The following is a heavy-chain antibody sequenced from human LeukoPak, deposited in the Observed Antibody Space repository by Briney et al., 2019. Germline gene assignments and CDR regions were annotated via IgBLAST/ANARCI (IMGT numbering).Heavy chain of an antibody. CDR1: GYTFTSYG. CDR3: ARGSPPRRNYDSRGYYSYYFDY. D-gene: IGHD3-22*01. V-gene: IGHV1-18*01. J-gene: IGHJ4*02. Sequence: ASVKVSCKASGYTFTSYGISWVRQAPGQGLEWMGWISAYNGNTHYAQKLQGRVTMTTDTSTSTVYMELRSLRSDDTAVYYCARGSPPRRNYDSRGYYSYYFDYWGQGTMVTVSS. CDR2: ISAYNGNT.